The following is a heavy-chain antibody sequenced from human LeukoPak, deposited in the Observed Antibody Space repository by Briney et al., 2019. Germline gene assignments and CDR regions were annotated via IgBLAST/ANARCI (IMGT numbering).Heavy chain of an antibody. D-gene: IGHD3-10*01. CDR2: ISSSSSYI. CDR3: ARVWRGAFDI. J-gene: IGHJ3*02. CDR1: GFTFSSYS. V-gene: IGHV3-21*01. Sequence: PGGSLRLSCAASGFTFSSYSMNWVRQAPGKGLEWVSSISSSSSYIYYADSVKDRFTISRDNAKNSLYLQMNSLRAEDTAVYYCARVWRGAFDIWGQGTMVTVSS.